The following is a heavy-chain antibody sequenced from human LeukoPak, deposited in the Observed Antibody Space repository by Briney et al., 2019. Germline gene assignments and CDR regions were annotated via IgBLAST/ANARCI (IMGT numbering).Heavy chain of an antibody. CDR2: MSPKSGNT. V-gene: IGHV1-8*02. CDR3: TRGPPNWGYDF. D-gene: IGHD7-27*01. Sequence: ASVKVSCEASGGTFSSYAISWVRQAPGQGLEWMGWMSPKSGNTGYAQKFQGRVTMTRDTSINTAYMELSGLISEDTAVYYCTRGPPNWGYDFWGQGTLVTVSS. CDR1: GGTFSSYA. J-gene: IGHJ4*02.